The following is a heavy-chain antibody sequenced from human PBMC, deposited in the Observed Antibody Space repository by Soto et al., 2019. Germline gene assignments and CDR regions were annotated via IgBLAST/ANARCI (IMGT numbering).Heavy chain of an antibody. CDR1: AGSITTSY. D-gene: IGHD3-22*01. CDR2: ISYRGST. J-gene: IGHJ5*02. Sequence: ASETLSLTCTVSAGSITTSYWSWIRQPLGKALEWTGYISYRGSTNYNPSLKSRLTISIDTSKSQISLKLTSMTTADTAVYYCASSGIVGREVNTWFDPWGQGTLVTVS. V-gene: IGHV4-59*01. CDR3: ASSGIVGREVNTWFDP.